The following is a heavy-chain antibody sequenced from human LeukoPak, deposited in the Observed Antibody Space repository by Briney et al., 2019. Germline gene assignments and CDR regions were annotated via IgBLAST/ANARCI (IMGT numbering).Heavy chain of an antibody. V-gene: IGHV1-18*01. CDR2: ISAYNGNT. Sequence: ASVKVSCKASGYTFTSYGISWVRRAPGQGLEWMGWISAYNGNTNYAQKLQGRVTMTTDTSTSTAYMELRSLRSDDTAVYYCARRDTYYYDSSGGLVDYWGQGTLVTVSS. CDR3: ARRDTYYYDSSGGLVDY. CDR1: GYTFTSYG. D-gene: IGHD3-22*01. J-gene: IGHJ4*02.